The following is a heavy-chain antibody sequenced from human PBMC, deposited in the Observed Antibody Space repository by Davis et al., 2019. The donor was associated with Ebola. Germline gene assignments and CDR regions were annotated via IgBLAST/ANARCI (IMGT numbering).Heavy chain of an antibody. J-gene: IGHJ6*02. Sequence: PGGSLRLSCPASGFTFSSYAMSWVRQAPGKGLEWVSAISGSGGSTYYADSVKGRFTISRDNSKNTLYLQMNSLRAEDTAVYYCAHAYCGGDCYSGPGYYYYGMDVWGQGTTVTVSS. D-gene: IGHD2-21*01. CDR3: AHAYCGGDCYSGPGYYYYGMDV. V-gene: IGHV3-23*01. CDR2: ISGSGGST. CDR1: GFTFSSYA.